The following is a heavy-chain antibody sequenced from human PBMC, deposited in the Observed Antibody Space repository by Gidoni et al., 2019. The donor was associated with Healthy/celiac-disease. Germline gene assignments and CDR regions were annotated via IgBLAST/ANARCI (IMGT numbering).Heavy chain of an antibody. D-gene: IGHD1-26*01. CDR3: ARESWSYYHFDY. J-gene: IGHJ4*02. V-gene: IGHV3-30*04. CDR2: ISYDGSNK. CDR1: GFTFSSYA. Sequence: VQLVESGGGVVQPGRALRLSCAASGFTFSSYAMHWVRQAPGKGLEWVAVISYDGSNKYYADYVKGRFTISRDNSKNTLYLQMNSLRAEDTAVYYCARESWSYYHFDYWGQGTLVTVSS.